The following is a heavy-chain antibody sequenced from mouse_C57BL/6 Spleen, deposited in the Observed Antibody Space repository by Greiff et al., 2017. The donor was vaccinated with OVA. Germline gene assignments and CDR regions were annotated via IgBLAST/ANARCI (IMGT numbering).Heavy chain of an antibody. D-gene: IGHD2-12*01. J-gene: IGHJ1*03. V-gene: IGHV3-6*01. CDR2: ISYDGSN. Sequence: EVQLQESGPGLVKPSQSLSLTCSVTGYSITSGYYWNWIRQFPGNKLEWMGYISYDGSNNYNPSLKNRISITRDTSKNQFFLKLNSVTTEDTATYYCARLRREEYCDVWGTGTTVTVSS. CDR1: GYSITSGYY. CDR3: ARLRREEYCDV.